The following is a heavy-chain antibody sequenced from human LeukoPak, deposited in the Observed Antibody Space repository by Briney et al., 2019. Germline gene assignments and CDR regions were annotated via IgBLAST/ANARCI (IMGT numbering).Heavy chain of an antibody. Sequence: GRSLRLSCAASGFTFSSYGMRWVRQAPGKGLEWVAVIWYDGSNKYYADSVKGRFTISRDNSKNTLYLQMNSLRAEDTAVYYCARGPKWFGELPLDYWGQGTLVTVSS. D-gene: IGHD3-10*01. V-gene: IGHV3-33*01. CDR3: ARGPKWFGELPLDY. J-gene: IGHJ4*02. CDR2: IWYDGSNK. CDR1: GFTFSSYG.